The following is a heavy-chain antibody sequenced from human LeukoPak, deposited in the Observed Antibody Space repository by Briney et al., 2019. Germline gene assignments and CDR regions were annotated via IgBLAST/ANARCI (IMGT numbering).Heavy chain of an antibody. Sequence: PETLCLTCTVSGGTISSYYWNWIRQPPGKGLEWIGYIHYSGSTKYNPSLKSRVTISVDTSKNQFSLKLSSVTAADTAVYYCARWYSSCWAFDYWGQGTLPTPSS. CDR3: ARWYSSCWAFDY. J-gene: IGHJ4*02. CDR1: GGTISSYY. D-gene: IGHD6-19*01. CDR2: IHYSGST. V-gene: IGHV4-59*08.